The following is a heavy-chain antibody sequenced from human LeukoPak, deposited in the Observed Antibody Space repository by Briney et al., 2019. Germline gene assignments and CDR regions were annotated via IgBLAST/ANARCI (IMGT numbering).Heavy chain of an antibody. CDR3: AKGGSGYFLDL. D-gene: IGHD3-22*01. CDR2: ISNDGGGT. V-gene: IGHV3-23*01. CDR1: GFIFNNYG. Sequence: GGSLRLSCAASGFIFNNYGLIWVRQAPGKGLEWVSAISNDGGGTTYADFVKGRFTISRDNSRNTLFLQMSSLRGDDTALYYCAKGGSGYFLDLWGQGTLVTVSS. J-gene: IGHJ5*02.